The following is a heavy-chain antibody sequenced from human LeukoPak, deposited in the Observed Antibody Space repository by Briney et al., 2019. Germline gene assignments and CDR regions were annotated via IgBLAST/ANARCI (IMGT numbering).Heavy chain of an antibody. Sequence: HRGGSLRLSCAASGFTVSSNYMSWVRQAPGKGLEWVSVIYSGGSTYYADSVKGRFTISRDNSKNTLYLQMNSLRAEDTAVYYCARDDYGDYFFDYWGQGTLVTVSS. D-gene: IGHD4-17*01. CDR2: IYSGGST. CDR3: ARDDYGDYFFDY. V-gene: IGHV3-66*01. J-gene: IGHJ4*02. CDR1: GFTVSSNY.